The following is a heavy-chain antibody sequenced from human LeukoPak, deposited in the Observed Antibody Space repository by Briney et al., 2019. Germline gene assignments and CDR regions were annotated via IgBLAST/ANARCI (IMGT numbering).Heavy chain of an antibody. J-gene: IGHJ5*02. D-gene: IGHD3-16*01. Sequence: GGSLRLSCAASGFTFSSYAMSWVRQTPGKGLEWVANIKQDGSEKNYVDSVKGRFTIFRDNARNSPYLQMNSLRAEDTAVYYCASHSYGYNHWGQGTLVIVSS. CDR3: ASHSYGYNH. V-gene: IGHV3-7*01. CDR1: GFTFSSYA. CDR2: IKQDGSEK.